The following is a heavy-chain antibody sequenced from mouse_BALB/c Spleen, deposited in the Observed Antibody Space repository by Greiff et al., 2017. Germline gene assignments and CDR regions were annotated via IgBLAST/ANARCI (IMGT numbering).Heavy chain of an antibody. V-gene: IGHV1-80*01. CDR2: IYPGDGDT. D-gene: IGHD2-1*01. J-gene: IGHJ4*01. CDR1: GYAFSSYW. CDR3: AYYGNYGGAMDY. Sequence: QVHVMQSGAELVRPGSSVKISCTASGYAFSSYWMNWVKQRPGQGLEWIGQIYPGDGDTNYNGKFKGKATLTADKSSSTAYMQLSSLTSEASAVYFCAYYGNYGGAMDYWGQGTSVTVAS.